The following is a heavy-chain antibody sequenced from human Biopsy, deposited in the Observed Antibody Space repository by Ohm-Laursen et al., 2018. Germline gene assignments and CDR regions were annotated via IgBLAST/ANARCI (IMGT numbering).Heavy chain of an antibody. Sequence: ASVKVSCKTSGYPFITYGISWVRQAPGQGLEWMGWISAYNGHAKFARKFQDRVTMTTDTSTTTAYMDLRSLRSDDTAVYYCARDPHGEGRDYGSYFDYWGQGTLVTVSS. V-gene: IGHV1-18*01. J-gene: IGHJ4*02. CDR3: ARDPHGEGRDYGSYFDY. CDR2: ISAYNGHA. CDR1: GYPFITYG. D-gene: IGHD4-17*01.